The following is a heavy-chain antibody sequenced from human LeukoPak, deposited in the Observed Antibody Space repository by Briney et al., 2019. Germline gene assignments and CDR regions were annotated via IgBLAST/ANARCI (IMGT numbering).Heavy chain of an antibody. V-gene: IGHV4-34*01. Sequence: SETLSLTCAVYGGSFSGYYWSWIRQPPGKGLEWIGEITHSGSTNYNPSLKSRVTISVDTSKNQFSLKLSSVTAADTAVYYCARGYYKELILDYWGQGTLVTVSS. CDR2: ITHSGST. D-gene: IGHD1-26*01. J-gene: IGHJ4*02. CDR1: GGSFSGYY. CDR3: ARGYYKELILDY.